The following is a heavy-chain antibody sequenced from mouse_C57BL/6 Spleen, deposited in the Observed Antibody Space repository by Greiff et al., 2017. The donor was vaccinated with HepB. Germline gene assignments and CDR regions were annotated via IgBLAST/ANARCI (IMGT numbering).Heavy chain of an antibody. CDR2: ISSGSSTI. Sequence: EVKLVESGGGLVKPGGSLKLSCAASGFTFSDYGMHWVRQAPEKGLEWVAYISSGSSTIYYADTVKGRFTISRDNAKNTLFLQMTSLRSEDTAVYYCARRKTGGGYFDVWGTGTTVTVSS. D-gene: IGHD4-1*01. J-gene: IGHJ1*03. V-gene: IGHV5-17*01. CDR1: GFTFSDYG. CDR3: ARRKTGGGYFDV.